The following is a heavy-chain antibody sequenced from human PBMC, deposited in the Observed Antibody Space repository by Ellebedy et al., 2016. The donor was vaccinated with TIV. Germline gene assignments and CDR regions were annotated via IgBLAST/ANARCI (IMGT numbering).Heavy chain of an antibody. CDR1: GFTFGDYW. Sequence: GESLKISXVASGFTFGDYWIHWVRQAPGKGLVWVSRINGDGTTIHYADSVKGRFTISRDNAKNSLYLQMNSLRAEDTAVYYCAKVSGYSSGWYSAPDAFDIWGQGTMVTVSS. CDR2: INGDGTTI. D-gene: IGHD6-19*01. J-gene: IGHJ3*02. CDR3: AKVSGYSSGWYSAPDAFDI. V-gene: IGHV3-74*01.